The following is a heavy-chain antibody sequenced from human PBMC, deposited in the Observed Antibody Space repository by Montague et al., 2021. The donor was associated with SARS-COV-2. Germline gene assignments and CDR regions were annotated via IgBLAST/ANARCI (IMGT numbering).Heavy chain of an antibody. CDR2: INHSGST. Sequence: ETLSLTCAVYGGSFSGYYWSWIRQPPGKGLEWIGEINHSGSTNYNPSLKSRVTISVDTSKNQFSLKLSSVTAADTAVYYCTRDSIAAAGTDYWGQGTLVTVSS. D-gene: IGHD6-13*01. V-gene: IGHV4-34*01. CDR3: TRDSIAAAGTDY. CDR1: GGSFSGYY. J-gene: IGHJ4*02.